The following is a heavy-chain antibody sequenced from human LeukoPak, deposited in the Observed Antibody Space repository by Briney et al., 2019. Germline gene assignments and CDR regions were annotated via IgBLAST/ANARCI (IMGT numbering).Heavy chain of an antibody. CDR3: ATENHYDSSGYFYGYYNGMDI. CDR2: INPNSGDT. CDR1: GYTFTGYY. D-gene: IGHD3-22*01. Sequence: GASVKVSCKASGYTFTGYYMHWVRQSPGQGLEWMGWINPNSGDTIYAQKFQGRVTVTRDTSSSSTYMELGSLRSDDTAVYYCATENHYDSSGYFYGYYNGMDIWGQGTTVTVSS. J-gene: IGHJ6*02. V-gene: IGHV1-2*02.